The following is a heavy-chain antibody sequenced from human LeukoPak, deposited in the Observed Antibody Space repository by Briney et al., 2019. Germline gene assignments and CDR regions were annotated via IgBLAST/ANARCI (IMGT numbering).Heavy chain of an antibody. V-gene: IGHV1-24*01. D-gene: IGHD3-16*01. CDR3: ATALRLEALDL. Sequence: EASVKVSCKVSGYTLTELSTHWVRQAPGKGLEWMGGFDPEDGERIYAQKFQDRVTMTEDTSTDTAYMELRSLRSEDTAMYYCATALRLEALDLGGHGTMVTVSS. CDR1: GYTLTELS. J-gene: IGHJ3*01. CDR2: FDPEDGER.